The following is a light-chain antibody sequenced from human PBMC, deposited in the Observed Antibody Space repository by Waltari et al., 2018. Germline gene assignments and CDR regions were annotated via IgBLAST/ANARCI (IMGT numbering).Light chain of an antibody. Sequence: EIVLTQSPGTLSLSPGERATLSCRASQSFSSSYLDWYQQKPGQAPRLLIYGASSSAACCPDRFSGSGSGTDFTLTISRLEPEDFAVYYCQQYGTSPPLTFGGGTKVEIK. CDR3: QQYGTSPPLT. CDR2: GAS. CDR1: QSFSSSY. J-gene: IGKJ4*01. V-gene: IGKV3-20*01.